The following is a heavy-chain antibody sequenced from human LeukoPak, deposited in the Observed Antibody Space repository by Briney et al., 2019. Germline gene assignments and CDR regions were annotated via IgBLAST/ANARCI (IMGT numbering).Heavy chain of an antibody. CDR3: AKDPPIYYYDSSGYWDAFDI. CDR2: MSNSGENT. Sequence: GGSLRLSCAASGFTFSSYSMQWVRQTPGKGLEWVGIMSNSGENTFYGEAVKGRFTISRDNSQNTLYLQMNSLRAEDTAVYYCAKDPPIYYYDSSGYWDAFDIWGQGTMVTVSS. J-gene: IGHJ3*02. V-gene: IGHV3-33*05. CDR1: GFTFSSYS. D-gene: IGHD3-22*01.